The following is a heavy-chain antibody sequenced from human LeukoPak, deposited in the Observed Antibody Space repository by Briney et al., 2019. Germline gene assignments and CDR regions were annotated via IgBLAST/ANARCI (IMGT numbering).Heavy chain of an antibody. J-gene: IGHJ6*02. V-gene: IGHV3-64*01. Sequence: GGSLRLSCAASGFTFSSYAMHWVRQAPGKGLEYVSAISSNGGSTYYANSVKGRFTISRDNSTNTLYLQMGSLRAEDMAVYYCARVTTYCGGDCYYYYGMDVWGQGTTVTVSS. CDR3: ARVTTYCGGDCYYYYGMDV. CDR1: GFTFSSYA. D-gene: IGHD2-21*02. CDR2: ISSNGGST.